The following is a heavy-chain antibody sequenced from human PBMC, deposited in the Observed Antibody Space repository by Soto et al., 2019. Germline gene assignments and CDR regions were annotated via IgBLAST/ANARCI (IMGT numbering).Heavy chain of an antibody. D-gene: IGHD3-10*01. Sequence: SETLSLTCTVSGGSISSGGYYWSWIRQHPGKGLEWIGYIYYSGSTYYNPSLKSRVTISVDTSKNQFSLKLSSVTAADTAVYYCASAKRLGELLSLGRDAFDIWGQGTMVTVSS. V-gene: IGHV4-31*03. CDR3: ASAKRLGELLSLGRDAFDI. CDR2: IYYSGST. J-gene: IGHJ3*02. CDR1: GGSISSGGYY.